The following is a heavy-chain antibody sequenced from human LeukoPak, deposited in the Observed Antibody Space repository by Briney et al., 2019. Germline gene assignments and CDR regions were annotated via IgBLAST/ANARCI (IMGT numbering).Heavy chain of an antibody. CDR3: ARAKDPHYYDSSGYWFDP. CDR1: GGSISSGGYC. CDR2: IYYSGST. J-gene: IGHJ5*02. V-gene: IGHV4-31*03. Sequence: SETLSLTCTVSGGSISSGGYCWSWIRQHPGKGLEWIGYIYYSGSTYYNPSLKSRVTISVDTSKNQFSLKLSSVTAADTAVYYCARAKDPHYYDSSGYWFDPWGQGTLVTVSS. D-gene: IGHD3-22*01.